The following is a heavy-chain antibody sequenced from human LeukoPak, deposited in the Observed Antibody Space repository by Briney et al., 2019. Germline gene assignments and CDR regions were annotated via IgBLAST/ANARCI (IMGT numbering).Heavy chain of an antibody. CDR3: ARDRSIAARGLKISYFDY. V-gene: IGHV4-59*01. J-gene: IGHJ4*02. D-gene: IGHD6-6*01. Sequence: PSETLSLTCTVSGGSISSYYWSWIRQPPGKGLEWIVYIYYSGSTNYNPSLKSRVTISVDTSKNQFSLKLSSVTAADTAVYYCARDRSIAARGLKISYFDYWGQGTLVTVSS. CDR1: GGSISSYY. CDR2: IYYSGST.